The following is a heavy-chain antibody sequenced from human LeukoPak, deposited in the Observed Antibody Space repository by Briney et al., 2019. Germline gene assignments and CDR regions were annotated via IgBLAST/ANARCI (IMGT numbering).Heavy chain of an antibody. CDR2: ISYDGSNK. V-gene: IGHV3-30*04. J-gene: IGHJ4*02. CDR1: GFTFSSYA. D-gene: IGHD3-10*01. CDR3: ARGTPDY. Sequence: GRSLRLSCAASGFTFSSYAMHWVRQAPGKGLEWVAVISYDGSNKYYADSVKGRFTISRDNSKNTLYLQMNSLRAEDTAVYYCARGTPDYWGQGTLVTVSS.